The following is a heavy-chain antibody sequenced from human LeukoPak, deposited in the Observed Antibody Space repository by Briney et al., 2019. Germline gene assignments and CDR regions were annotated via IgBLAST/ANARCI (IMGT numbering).Heavy chain of an antibody. D-gene: IGHD3-10*01. CDR3: ARGFGFGEPTFDY. J-gene: IGHJ4*02. CDR1: GGSVSSGSFH. CDR2: IYHSGST. V-gene: IGHV4-61*01. Sequence: PSETLSLTCTVSGGSVSSGSFHWSWTRQPPGKGLEWIGYIYHSGSTNYNPSLKSRVTMSIDTSKNQFSLKLSSVTAADTAVYYCARGFGFGEPTFDYWGQGTLVTVSS.